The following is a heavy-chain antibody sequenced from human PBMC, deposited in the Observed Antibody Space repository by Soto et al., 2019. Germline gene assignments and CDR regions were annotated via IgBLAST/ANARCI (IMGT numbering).Heavy chain of an antibody. J-gene: IGHJ4*02. CDR3: ARDYEGSVGWGALTDY. Sequence: QVQLVESGGGVVQPGRSLRLSCAASGFTFSSYAMHWVRQAPGKGLEWVAVISYDGSNKYYADSVKGRFTISRDNSKNTLYLQMNSLRAEDTAVYYCARDYEGSVGWGALTDYWGQGTLVTVSS. D-gene: IGHD6-19*01. CDR1: GFTFSSYA. CDR2: ISYDGSNK. V-gene: IGHV3-30-3*01.